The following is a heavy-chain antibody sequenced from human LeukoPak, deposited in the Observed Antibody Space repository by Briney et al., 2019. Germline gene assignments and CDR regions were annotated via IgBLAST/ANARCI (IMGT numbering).Heavy chain of an antibody. D-gene: IGHD3-10*01. CDR1: GFTFSSYA. V-gene: IGHV3-23*01. CDR3: AKGASYYGSGSYFDY. J-gene: IGHJ4*02. CDR2: ISGSGGST. Sequence: GGPLRLSCAASGFTFSSYAMSWVRQAPGKGLEWVSAISGSGGSTYYADSVKGRFTISRDNSKNTLYLQMNSLRAEDTAVYYCAKGASYYGSGSYFDYWGQGTLVTVSS.